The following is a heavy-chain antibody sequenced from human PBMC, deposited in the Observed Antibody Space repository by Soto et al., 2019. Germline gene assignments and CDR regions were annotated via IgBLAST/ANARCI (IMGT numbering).Heavy chain of an antibody. J-gene: IGHJ6*02. CDR3: ARDIPPRDSGWYGCYYYYGMDV. D-gene: IGHD6-19*01. Sequence: GGSLRLSCAASGFTFSRYAMHWVRQAPGKGLEWVAVISYDGSNKYYADSVKGRFTISRDNSKNTLYLQMNSLRAEDTAVYYCARDIPPRDSGWYGCYYYYGMDVWGQGTTVTVSS. V-gene: IGHV3-30-3*01. CDR1: GFTFSRYA. CDR2: ISYDGSNK.